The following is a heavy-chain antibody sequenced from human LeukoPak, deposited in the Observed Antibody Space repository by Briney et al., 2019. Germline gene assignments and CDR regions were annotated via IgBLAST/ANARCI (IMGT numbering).Heavy chain of an antibody. CDR1: GYTFTSYG. J-gene: IGHJ4*02. CDR3: ARVEAAQPPRYCLPDY. CDR2: ISAYNGNT. D-gene: IGHD1-14*01. V-gene: IGHV1-18*01. Sequence: GASVKVSCKASGYTFTSYGISWVRQAPGQGLEWMGWISAYNGNTNYAQKLQGRVTMTTDTSTSTAYMELRSLRSDDTAVYYCARVEAAQPPRYCLPDYWGQGTLVTVSS.